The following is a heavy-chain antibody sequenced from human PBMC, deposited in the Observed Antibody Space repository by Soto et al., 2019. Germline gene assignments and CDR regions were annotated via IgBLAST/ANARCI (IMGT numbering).Heavy chain of an antibody. CDR1: AFSLSTGGVG. CDR3: IQSRCGGDCLQSYASYYYYGMDV. CDR2: IYWDDDK. D-gene: IGHD2-21*02. V-gene: IGHV2-5*02. Sequence: QITLKESGPTLVKPTQTLTLTCTFSAFSLSTGGVGVGWIRQPPGKALEWLALIYWDDDKRYSPSLRSRLTITKDTCKDQVVLTMTNIDPVDTAAYYCIQSRCGGDCLQSYASYYYYGMDVWGQGTTVTVSS. J-gene: IGHJ6*02.